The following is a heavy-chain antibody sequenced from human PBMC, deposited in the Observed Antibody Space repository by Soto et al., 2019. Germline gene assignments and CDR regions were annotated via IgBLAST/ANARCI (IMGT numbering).Heavy chain of an antibody. V-gene: IGHV1-69*13. CDR2: IIPIFGTA. Sequence: SVKVSCKASGGTFSSYAISWVRQAPGQGLEWMGGIIPIFGTANYAQKFQGRVTITADESTSTAYMELSSLRSEDTAVYYCARDPSSSSVSDAFDIWGQGTMVTVSS. CDR3: ARDPSSSSVSDAFDI. CDR1: GGTFSSYA. J-gene: IGHJ3*02. D-gene: IGHD6-6*01.